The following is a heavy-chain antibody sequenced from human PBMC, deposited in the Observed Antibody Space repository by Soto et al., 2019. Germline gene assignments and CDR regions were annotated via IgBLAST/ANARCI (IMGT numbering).Heavy chain of an antibody. CDR1: GFNFNNYG. Sequence: QVQLVESGGGVVQPGRSLRLSCAASGFNFNNYGMHWVRQAPGKGLEWVAVIWNDGNGYYYANSVKGRFTISRDNSKTTLYLQMSSLGAEATGVYYCARRQIPPPTRGAASARGGMDVWGQGTTVTFSS. V-gene: IGHV3-33*01. CDR2: IWNDGNGY. D-gene: IGHD6-13*01. CDR3: ARRQIPPPTRGAASARGGMDV. J-gene: IGHJ6*02.